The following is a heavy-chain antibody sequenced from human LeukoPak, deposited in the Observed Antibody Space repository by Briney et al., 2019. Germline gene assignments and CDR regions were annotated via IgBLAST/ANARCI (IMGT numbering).Heavy chain of an antibody. Sequence: GASVKVSCKASGYTFTGYYMHWVRQAPGQGLEWMGIINPSGCSTSYAQKFQGRVTMTRDTSTSTVYMELSSLRSEDTAVYYCARITEGHSGGYWGQGTLVTVSS. J-gene: IGHJ4*02. D-gene: IGHD3-10*01. V-gene: IGHV1-46*01. CDR1: GYTFTGYY. CDR3: ARITEGHSGGY. CDR2: INPSGCST.